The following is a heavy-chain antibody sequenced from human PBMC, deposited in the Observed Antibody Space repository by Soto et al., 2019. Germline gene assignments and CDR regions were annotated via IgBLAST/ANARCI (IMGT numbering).Heavy chain of an antibody. Sequence: GGSLRLSCVASGFNFGAFGMNWVRQAPGKGLGWVSSITLSSSYIYYADSVKGRFTVSRDNAKNSLYLDMKSLTVDDTAVYYCARDMKSVRFWGTNGFDCRGRVTLVTVSS. CDR1: GFNFGAFG. J-gene: IGHJ5*01. CDR2: ITLSSSYI. CDR3: ARDMKSVRFWGTNGFDC. D-gene: IGHD3-16*01. V-gene: IGHV3-21*01.